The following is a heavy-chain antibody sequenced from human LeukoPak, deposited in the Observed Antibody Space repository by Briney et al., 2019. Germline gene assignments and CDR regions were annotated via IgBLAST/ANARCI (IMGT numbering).Heavy chain of an antibody. CDR3: AKDESLVPAAIKGFGIDY. V-gene: IGHV3-30*18. CDR2: ISYDGSNK. D-gene: IGHD2-2*01. J-gene: IGHJ4*02. Sequence: GGSLRLSCAASGFTFSSYGMHWVRQAPGKGLEWVAVISYDGSNKYYADSVKGRFTISRDNSKNTLYLRMNSLRAEDTAVYYCAKDESLVPAAIKGFGIDYWGQGTLVTVSS. CDR1: GFTFSSYG.